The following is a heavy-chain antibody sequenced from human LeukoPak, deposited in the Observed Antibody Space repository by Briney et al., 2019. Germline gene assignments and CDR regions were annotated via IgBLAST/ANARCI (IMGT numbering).Heavy chain of an antibody. Sequence: PGRSLRLSCAASGFTFSSYGMHWVRQAPGKGLEWVAVIWYDGSNKYYADSVKGRFTISRDNSKNTLYLQMNSLRAEDTAVYYCARDKSPGYCSGGSCYYTPDYWGQGTLVTVSS. CDR3: ARDKSPGYCSGGSCYYTPDY. J-gene: IGHJ4*02. D-gene: IGHD2-15*01. CDR1: GFTFSSYG. CDR2: IWYDGSNK. V-gene: IGHV3-33*01.